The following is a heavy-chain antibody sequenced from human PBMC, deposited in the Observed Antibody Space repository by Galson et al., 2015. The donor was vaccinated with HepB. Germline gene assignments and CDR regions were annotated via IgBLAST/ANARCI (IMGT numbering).Heavy chain of an antibody. CDR1: GVSISSYY. V-gene: IGHV4-59*01. CDR3: ARVRGYCSGGTCYPESFYFDS. Sequence: ETLSLTCIVSGVSISSYYWTWIRRPPGKGLEWIGYIYSTGSTNYNPSVRSRVTMSIDRSSNNLSLKLSSVTAADTAVYYCARVRGYCSGGTCYPESFYFDSWGQGTLVTVSS. CDR2: IYSTGST. D-gene: IGHD2-15*01. J-gene: IGHJ4*02.